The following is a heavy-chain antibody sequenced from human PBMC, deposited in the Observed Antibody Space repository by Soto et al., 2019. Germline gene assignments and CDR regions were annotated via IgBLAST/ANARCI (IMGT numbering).Heavy chain of an antibody. Sequence: GGSLRLSCAGSGFTLSDHHMDWVRQAPGKGLEWVGRARNKAHSYSTAYAASVKGRFTISRDESKNSLYLQMNSLKTEDTAVYFCARLMGTSFDLWGQGTLVTVSS. CDR1: GFTLSDHH. CDR2: ARNKAHSYST. V-gene: IGHV3-72*01. CDR3: ARLMGTSFDL. J-gene: IGHJ4*02. D-gene: IGHD2-8*01.